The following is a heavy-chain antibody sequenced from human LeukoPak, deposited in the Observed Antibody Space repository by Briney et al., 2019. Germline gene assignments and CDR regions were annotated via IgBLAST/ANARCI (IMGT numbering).Heavy chain of an antibody. Sequence: GGSLRLSCAASGFTFSSYAMSWVRQAPGKGREWVSAISGSGGSTYYADSVKGRFTISRDNSKNTLYLQMNSLRAEDTAVYYCARTRTAYYYDSSGSDWAFDIWGQGTMVTVSS. V-gene: IGHV3-23*01. CDR1: GFTFSSYA. CDR2: ISGSGGST. D-gene: IGHD3-22*01. J-gene: IGHJ3*02. CDR3: ARTRTAYYYDSSGSDWAFDI.